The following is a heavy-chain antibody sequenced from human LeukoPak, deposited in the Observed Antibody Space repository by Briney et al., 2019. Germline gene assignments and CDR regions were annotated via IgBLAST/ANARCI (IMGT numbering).Heavy chain of an antibody. CDR2: IDESGST. V-gene: IGHV4-34*01. CDR3: ARDLREYGSGSFGYNWFDP. CDR1: GGSIRGSY. D-gene: IGHD3-10*01. J-gene: IGHJ5*02. Sequence: SETLSLTCAVYGGSIRGSYWSWIRQPPGKGLEWIGEIDESGSTNNNPSLKSRVTMSVDTSKNQFSLKLSSVTVADTAVYYCARDLREYGSGSFGYNWFDPWGQGTLVTVSS.